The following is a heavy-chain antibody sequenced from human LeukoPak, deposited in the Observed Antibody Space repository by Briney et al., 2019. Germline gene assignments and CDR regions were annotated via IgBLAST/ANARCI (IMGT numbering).Heavy chain of an antibody. J-gene: IGHJ4*02. V-gene: IGHV1-2*02. CDR2: INPNSGGT. D-gene: IGHD6-19*01. CDR1: GYTFTGYY. CDR3: ARDHSSGSFQPFDY. Sequence: GASVKVSCKXSGYTFTGYYMHWVRQAPGQGLEWMGWINPNSGGTNYAQKFQGRVTMTRDTSISTAYMELSRLRSDDTAVYYCARDHSSGSFQPFDYWGQGTLVTVSS.